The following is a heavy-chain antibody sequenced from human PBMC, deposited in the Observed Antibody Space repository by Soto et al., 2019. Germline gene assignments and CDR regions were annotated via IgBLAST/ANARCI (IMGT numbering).Heavy chain of an antibody. Sequence: ASVKVSCKASGYTFTGYAMHWVRQAPGQRLEWIGWINAGNGNTKYSQKFHGRVTITRDTSASTAYMELSSLRSEDTAVYYCARAVAVPADFDYWGQGTLVTVSS. CDR2: INAGNGNT. CDR1: GYTFTGYA. D-gene: IGHD6-19*01. J-gene: IGHJ4*02. V-gene: IGHV1-3*01. CDR3: ARAVAVPADFDY.